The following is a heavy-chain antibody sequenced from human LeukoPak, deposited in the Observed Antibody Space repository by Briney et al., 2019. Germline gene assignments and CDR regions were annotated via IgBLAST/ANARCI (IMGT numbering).Heavy chain of an antibody. CDR1: GYTFNNYA. CDR2: MNTNTDNP. D-gene: IGHD1-1*01. J-gene: IGHJ1*01. V-gene: IGHV7-4-1*01. CDR3: AKSHNDGAYLRVRLHH. Sequence: ASVRVACKASGYTFNNYARNGVLQAPGQGLEWRVWMNTNTDNPTYAQGFTGRFCFSLDSSVSPAYPPIRSLTAEATGLDYCAKSHNDGAYLRVRLHHWGQGTL.